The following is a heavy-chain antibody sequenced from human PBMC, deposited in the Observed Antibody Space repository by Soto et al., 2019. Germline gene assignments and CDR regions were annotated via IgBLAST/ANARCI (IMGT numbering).Heavy chain of an antibody. Sequence: PSETLSLTCTVAVASISGFYWSWIRKSAGKGLEWIGRIYATGTTDYNPSLKGRVTMSVDTSKNHFSLKLTSVTAADTAVYYCCRSPPRGIAAANWFGPWGQGTLVTVSS. CDR2: IYATGTT. J-gene: IGHJ5*02. V-gene: IGHV4-4*07. D-gene: IGHD6-13*01. CDR3: CRSPPRGIAAANWFGP. CDR1: VASISGFY.